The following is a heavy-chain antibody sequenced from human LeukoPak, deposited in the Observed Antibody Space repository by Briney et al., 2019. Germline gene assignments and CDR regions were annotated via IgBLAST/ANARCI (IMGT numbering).Heavy chain of an antibody. V-gene: IGHV4-39*07. D-gene: IGHD2-2*01. Sequence: SETLSLTCTVSGGSISSSSYYWGWIRRPPGKGLEWIGNIYYSGSTYYNPSLKSRVTISVDKSKSQFSLELTSVTAADTALYYCARGGYCSSTSCYVFDSWGQGTLVTVSS. CDR3: ARGGYCSSTSCYVFDS. J-gene: IGHJ4*02. CDR2: IYYSGST. CDR1: GGSISSSSYY.